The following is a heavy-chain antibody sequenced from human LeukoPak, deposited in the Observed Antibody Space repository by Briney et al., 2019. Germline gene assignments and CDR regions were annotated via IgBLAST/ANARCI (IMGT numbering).Heavy chain of an antibody. D-gene: IGHD3-10*01. Sequence: GGSLRLSCAASGFTVSTNYITWVRQAPGKGLEWVSVIYANGNTYYADSMQGRLTISRDKSKNTVFLQMNSLRAEDTAMYYCARVGEGELGNWFDPWGQGTLVTVSS. CDR1: GFTVSTNY. V-gene: IGHV3-53*01. J-gene: IGHJ5*02. CDR2: IYANGNT. CDR3: ARVGEGELGNWFDP.